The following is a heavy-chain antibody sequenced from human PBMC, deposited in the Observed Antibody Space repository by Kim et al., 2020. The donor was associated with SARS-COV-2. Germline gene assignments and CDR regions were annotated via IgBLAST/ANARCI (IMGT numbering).Heavy chain of an antibody. J-gene: IGHJ6*02. CDR3: AREGGYSGYEFSYYGMDV. CDR1: GFTFSSYW. D-gene: IGHD5-12*01. CDR2: INSDGSST. Sequence: GGSLRLSCAASGFTFSSYWMHWVRQAPGKGLVWVSRINSDGSSTSYADSVKGRFTISRDNAKNTLYLHMNSLRAEDTAVYYCAREGGYSGYEFSYYGMDVWGQGTTVTVSS. V-gene: IGHV3-74*01.